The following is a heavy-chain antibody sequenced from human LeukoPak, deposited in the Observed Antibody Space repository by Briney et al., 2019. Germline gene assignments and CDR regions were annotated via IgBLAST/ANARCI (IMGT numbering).Heavy chain of an antibody. J-gene: IGHJ6*02. D-gene: IGHD2-2*02. V-gene: IGHV3-48*01. CDR2: ISSSSSTI. Sequence: GGSLRLSCAASGFTFSSYSMNWVRQAPGKGLEWVSYISSSSSTIYYADSVKGRFTISRDNSKNTLYLQMNSLRAEDTAVYYCARDWQYCSSTSCYTGGMDVWGQGTTVTVSS. CDR1: GFTFSSYS. CDR3: ARDWQYCSSTSCYTGGMDV.